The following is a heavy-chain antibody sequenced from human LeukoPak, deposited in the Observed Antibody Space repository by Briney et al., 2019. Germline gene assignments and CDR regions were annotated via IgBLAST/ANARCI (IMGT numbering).Heavy chain of an antibody. CDR1: GGSISSYY. D-gene: IGHD3-22*01. J-gene: IGHJ3*02. V-gene: IGHV4-59*01. Sequence: KPSETLSLTCTVSGGSISSYYWSWIRQPPGKGLEWIGYIYYSGSTNYNPSLKSRVTISVDTSKNQFSPKLSSVTAADTAVYYCARDQRITMIVVVVGGGPHDAFDIWGQGTMVTVSS. CDR2: IYYSGST. CDR3: ARDQRITMIVVVVGGGPHDAFDI.